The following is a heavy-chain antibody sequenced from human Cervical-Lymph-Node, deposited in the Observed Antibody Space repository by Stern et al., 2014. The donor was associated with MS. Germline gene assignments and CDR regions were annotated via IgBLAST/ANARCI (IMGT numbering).Heavy chain of an antibody. CDR1: GGSFSMDS. Sequence: QVQLVQSGAEVKKPGSSVKVSCKASGGSFSMDSISWVRQAPGQGLEWMEGLTPMFGTSNYAQKFQGRVTTTADVSTSTAYMELTSLRSEDTAVYFCARDQGGIADSWGQGTLVIVSS. CDR3: ARDQGGIADS. CDR2: LTPMFGTS. D-gene: IGHD6-13*01. J-gene: IGHJ4*02. V-gene: IGHV1-69*01.